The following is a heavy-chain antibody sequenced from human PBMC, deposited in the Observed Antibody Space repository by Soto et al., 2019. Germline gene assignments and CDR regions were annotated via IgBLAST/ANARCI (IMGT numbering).Heavy chain of an antibody. J-gene: IGHJ4*02. D-gene: IGHD2-21*02. CDR3: ARAGVTPHFFDY. CDR1: GFSARTNY. CDR2: FESGGSI. V-gene: IGHV3-53*01. Sequence: PGGSLRLSCAASGFSARTNYMSWVRQAPGKGLEWVSVFESGGSIYYADSVKGRFIISRDYAKNTAYLQMNSLRADDTAVYYCARAGVTPHFFDYWGQGTLVTVSS.